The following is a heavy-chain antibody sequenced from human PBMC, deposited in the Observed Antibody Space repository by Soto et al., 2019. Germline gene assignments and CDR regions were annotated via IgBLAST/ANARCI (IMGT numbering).Heavy chain of an antibody. CDR1: GASITNDAFF. CDR3: AKMERTQFWLLVQN. J-gene: IGHJ4*02. CDR2: ITYGGSI. D-gene: IGHD2-8*02. Sequence: QVQLQEAGPRLVKPSQTLSLTCTVSGASITNDAFFWTWVRRHPEKGLEWLAYITYGGSIYYDPSLRSRLTVSIDKSKSQFSLNVRSVTAADTAVYYCAKMERTQFWLLVQNWGQGLLVTVSS. V-gene: IGHV4-31*03.